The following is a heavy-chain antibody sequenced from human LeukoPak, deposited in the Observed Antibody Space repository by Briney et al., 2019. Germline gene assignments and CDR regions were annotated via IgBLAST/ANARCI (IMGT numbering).Heavy chain of an antibody. CDR3: ARDGASYCRGGSCYFGY. Sequence: GRSLRLSCEACGFTFSSSWMHCVRQATGKRLVWVSRINSDGSTTNYADSVKGRFTISRDNAKNTLYLQMNSLRAEDTAVYYCARDGASYCRGGSCYFGYWGQGTLVTVSS. CDR1: GFTFSSSW. CDR2: INSDGSTT. D-gene: IGHD2-15*01. J-gene: IGHJ4*02. V-gene: IGHV3-74*01.